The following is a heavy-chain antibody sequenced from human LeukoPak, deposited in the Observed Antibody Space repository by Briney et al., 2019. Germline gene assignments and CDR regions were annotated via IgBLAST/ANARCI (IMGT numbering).Heavy chain of an antibody. V-gene: IGHV4-34*01. CDR1: GGSFSGYY. Sequence: PSETLSLTCAVYGGSFSGYYWSWIRQPPGKGLEWIGEINHSGSTNYNPSLKSRVTISVDTSKNQFSLKLSSVTAADTAVYYCASGSPAIDYWGQGTLVTVSS. CDR2: INHSGST. J-gene: IGHJ4*02. CDR3: ASGSPAIDY.